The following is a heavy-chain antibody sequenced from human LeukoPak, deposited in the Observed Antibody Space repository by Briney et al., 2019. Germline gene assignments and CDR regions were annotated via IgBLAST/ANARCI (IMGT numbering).Heavy chain of an antibody. D-gene: IGHD6-6*01. Sequence: GASLRLSCAASGFTFSSSAMSWVRQAPGKGLEWVSAINRSGGKTYYADSVKGRFTVSRDNSKNTLYLQMNSLRAEDTAVYYCAKDRRDYYGMDVWGQGTTVTVSS. CDR2: INRSGGKT. CDR1: GFTFSSSA. V-gene: IGHV3-23*01. J-gene: IGHJ6*02. CDR3: AKDRRDYYGMDV.